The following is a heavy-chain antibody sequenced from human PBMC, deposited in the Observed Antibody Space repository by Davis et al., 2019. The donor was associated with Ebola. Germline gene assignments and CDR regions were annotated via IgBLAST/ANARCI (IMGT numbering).Heavy chain of an antibody. V-gene: IGHV3-21*01. CDR3: APMVQGPLHAYFDY. Sequence: PGGSLRLSCAASGFTFSSYSMNWVRQAPGKGLEWVSSISSSSSYIYYADSVKGRFTISRDNAKNSLYLQMNSLRAEDTAVYYCAPMVQGPLHAYFDYWGQGTLVTVSS. J-gene: IGHJ4*02. D-gene: IGHD3-10*01. CDR1: GFTFSSYS. CDR2: ISSSSSYI.